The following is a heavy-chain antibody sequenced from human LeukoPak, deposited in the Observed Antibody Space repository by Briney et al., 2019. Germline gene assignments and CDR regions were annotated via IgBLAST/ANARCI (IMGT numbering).Heavy chain of an antibody. V-gene: IGHV3-30*03. CDR3: AQGGYYDVLTGRQNWFGP. D-gene: IGHD3-9*01. J-gene: IGHJ5*02. CDR1: GFIFSSYA. CDR2: VSYDGSNK. Sequence: GRSLRHSCAASGFIFSSYAMHWVRQAPGKGLEWVAVVSYDGSNKYYADSFKGRFTISRDNSKNTLYLQVSSLRTDDTAVYYCAQGGYYDVLTGRQNWFGPWGQGTLVIVSS.